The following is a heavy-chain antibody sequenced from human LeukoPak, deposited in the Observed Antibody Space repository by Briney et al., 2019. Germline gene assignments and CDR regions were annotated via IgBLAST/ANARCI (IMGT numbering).Heavy chain of an antibody. CDR1: GFTFSSYA. Sequence: GRSLRLSCAASGFTFSSYAMHWVRQAPGKGLEWVAVISYDGSNKYYADSVKGRFTISRDNAKNTLYLQMNSLRTEDTAVYYCAELGITMIGGVWGKGTTVTISS. CDR2: ISYDGSNK. CDR3: AELGITMIGGV. J-gene: IGHJ6*04. D-gene: IGHD3-10*02. V-gene: IGHV3-30*04.